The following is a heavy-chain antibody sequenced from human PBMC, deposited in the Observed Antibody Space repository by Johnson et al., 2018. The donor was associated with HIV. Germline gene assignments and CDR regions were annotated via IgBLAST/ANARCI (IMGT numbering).Heavy chain of an antibody. CDR2: ISYDGSNK. Sequence: QVLLVESGGGVVQPGRSLRLSCAASGFTFSSYAMHWVRQAPGKGLEWVAVISYDGSNKYYADSVKGRFTISRDNSKNTLYLQMNSLKTEDSAVYYCTTGRPSSAAFDIWGQGTMVTVSS. CDR3: TTGRPSSAAFDI. V-gene: IGHV3-30-3*01. J-gene: IGHJ3*02. CDR1: GFTFSSYA.